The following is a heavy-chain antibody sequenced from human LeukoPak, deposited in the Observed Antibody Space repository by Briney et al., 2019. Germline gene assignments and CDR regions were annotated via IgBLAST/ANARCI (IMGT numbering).Heavy chain of an antibody. Sequence: ASVKVSCKASGYTFTSYYMHWVRQAPGQGLEWMGIINPSGGSTSYAQKFQGRVTMTRDKSTSTVYMELSNLRSEDTAVYYCARGEEGVTIFGVVPRGDWFDPSGQGTLVTVSS. V-gene: IGHV1-46*01. CDR3: ARGEEGVTIFGVVPRGDWFDP. D-gene: IGHD3-3*01. CDR2: INPSGGST. CDR1: GYTFTSYY. J-gene: IGHJ5*02.